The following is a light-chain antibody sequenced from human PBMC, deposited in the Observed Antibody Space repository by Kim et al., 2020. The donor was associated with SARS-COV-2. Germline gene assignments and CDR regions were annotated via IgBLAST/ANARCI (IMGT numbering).Light chain of an antibody. Sequence: ASTGDRVTIPCRASQGISSYFAWYQQKPGKAPKLLIYAASTLQSGVPSRFSASGSGTDFTLTISCLQSEDFATYYCQQYYANPRTFGQGTKVDIK. J-gene: IGKJ1*01. CDR1: QGISSY. CDR2: AAS. V-gene: IGKV1-8*01. CDR3: QQYYANPRT.